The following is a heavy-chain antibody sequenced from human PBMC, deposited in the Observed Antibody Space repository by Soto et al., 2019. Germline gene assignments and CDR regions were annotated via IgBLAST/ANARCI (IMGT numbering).Heavy chain of an antibody. D-gene: IGHD2-8*01. CDR1: GFTFSSYS. CDR3: AMLGKMDWFDP. CDR2: ISSSSSYI. V-gene: IGHV3-21*01. J-gene: IGHJ5*02. Sequence: GGSLRLSCAASGFTFSSYSMNWVRQAPGKGLEWVSSISSSSSYIYYADSVKGRFTISRDNAKNSLYLQMNSLRAEDTAVYYCAMLGKMDWFDPWGQGTLVTVSS.